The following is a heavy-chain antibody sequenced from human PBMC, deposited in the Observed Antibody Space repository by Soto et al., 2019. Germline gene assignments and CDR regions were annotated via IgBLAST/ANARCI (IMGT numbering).Heavy chain of an antibody. J-gene: IGHJ3*02. CDR2: IYWDDGN. D-gene: IGHD4-17*01. Sequence: QITLKESGPTLVKPTQTLTLTCTFSGFSLSTSGVAVGWIRQPPGKALEWLALIYWDDGNHYSPSLKSRLTITNATSKNQVVLTMTNMDPVDTATYYCAHSLGVGTVWALDIWGQGTMVTVSS. CDR3: AHSLGVGTVWALDI. CDR1: GFSLSTSGVA. V-gene: IGHV2-5*02.